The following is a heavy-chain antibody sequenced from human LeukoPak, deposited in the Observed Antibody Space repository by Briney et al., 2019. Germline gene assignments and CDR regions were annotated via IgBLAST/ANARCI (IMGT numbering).Heavy chain of an antibody. CDR1: GFTFSNYS. CDR3: ARAKRNAFDI. V-gene: IGHV3-48*01. Sequence: GGSLRLSCAASGFTFSNYSMNWVRQPPGKGLEWVSYISRSSSTIYYADSVKGRFTISRDNAKNSLYLQMNSLRAEDTAVYYCARAKRNAFDIWGEGTMVTVSS. J-gene: IGHJ3*02. CDR2: ISRSSSTI.